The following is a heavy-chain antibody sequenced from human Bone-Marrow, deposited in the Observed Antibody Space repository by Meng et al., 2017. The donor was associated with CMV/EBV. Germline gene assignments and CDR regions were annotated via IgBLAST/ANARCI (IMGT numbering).Heavy chain of an antibody. CDR3: ARDKSRGTDY. CDR2: IHLHRGDT. V-gene: IGHV1-2*02. CDR1: GYTFTAHY. D-gene: IGHD3-16*01. J-gene: IGHJ4*02. Sequence: ASVKVSCKASGYTFTAHYFHLVRQAPGQGLEWMGWIHLHRGDTNYAQQFQGRVTLTRDTSNNKGYMELTRLTTDDTAVYYCARDKSRGTDYWGQGTLVTVSS.